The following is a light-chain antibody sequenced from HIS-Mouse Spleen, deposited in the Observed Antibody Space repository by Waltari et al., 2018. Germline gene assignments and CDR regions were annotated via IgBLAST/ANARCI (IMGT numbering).Light chain of an antibody. CDR3: YSTDSSGNHRV. V-gene: IGLV3-10*01. Sequence: SYELTQPPSVPVSPGQTASITCSGDAFPKKYAYWYQQKSGQAPVLVIYEDSKRPSGIPERFSGSSSGTMATLTISGAQVEDEADYYCYSTDSSGNHRVFGGGTKLTVL. CDR2: EDS. CDR1: AFPKKY. J-gene: IGLJ2*01.